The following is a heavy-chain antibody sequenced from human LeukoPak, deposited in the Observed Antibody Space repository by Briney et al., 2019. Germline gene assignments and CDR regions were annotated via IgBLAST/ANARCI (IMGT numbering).Heavy chain of an antibody. CDR2: IWYDGSNS. J-gene: IGHJ4*02. D-gene: IGHD1-26*01. Sequence: GGSLILSCAASGFGFRSYGMHWVRQAPGKGLEWVAIIWYDGSNSYYADSVKGRFSVSRDNSENTLYQQMNSLRAEDTAVYYCAKEGSYGSYTAFDYWGQGTLVTVSS. CDR1: GFGFRSYG. V-gene: IGHV3-33*06. CDR3: AKEGSYGSYTAFDY.